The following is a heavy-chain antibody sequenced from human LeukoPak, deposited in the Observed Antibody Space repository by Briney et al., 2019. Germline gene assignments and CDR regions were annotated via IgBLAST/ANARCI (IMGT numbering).Heavy chain of an antibody. D-gene: IGHD2-2*01. CDR1: GFTFSSYW. CDR3: AAGNCSSTSCYDYYYYGMDV. Sequence: GGSLRLSCAASGFTFSSYWMSWVRQAPGKGLEWVANIKQDGSEKYYVDSVKGRFTISRDNAKNSLYLQMNSLRAEDTAVYYCAAGNCSSTSCYDYYYYGMDVWGQGTTVTVSS. CDR2: IKQDGSEK. V-gene: IGHV3-7*01. J-gene: IGHJ6*02.